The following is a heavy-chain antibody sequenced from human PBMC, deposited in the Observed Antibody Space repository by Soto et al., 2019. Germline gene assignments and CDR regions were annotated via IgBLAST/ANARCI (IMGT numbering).Heavy chain of an antibody. J-gene: IGHJ4*02. CDR3: ARGPSGWYGFDY. Sequence: EVQLVESGGGLVQPGGSLRLSCAASGFTFSSDWMHWVRQTPGKGLVWLSRMNSDGSSSTYADAVKGRFTISRDNAKNSLYLQMNSLRAEDTAVDYCARGPSGWYGFDYWGQGTLVTVSS. CDR1: GFTFSSDW. CDR2: MNSDGSSS. D-gene: IGHD6-19*01. V-gene: IGHV3-74*01.